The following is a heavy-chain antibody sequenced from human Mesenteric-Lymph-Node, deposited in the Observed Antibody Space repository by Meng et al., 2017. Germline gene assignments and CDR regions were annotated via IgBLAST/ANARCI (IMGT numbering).Heavy chain of an antibody. CDR2: IDWDDGK. CDR1: GLSLSTSGMR. CDR3: ARTTVPGQGYFDY. V-gene: IGHV2-70*04. Sequence: SGPTLVKPTQTLKLTCSLSGLSLSTSGMRVSWIRQPPGKALEWLARIDWDDGKFYRTSLKSRLTISKDTSKNQVVLTMTNVDPVDTATYYCARTTVPGQGYFDYWGQGTLVTVSS. J-gene: IGHJ4*02. D-gene: IGHD6-19*01.